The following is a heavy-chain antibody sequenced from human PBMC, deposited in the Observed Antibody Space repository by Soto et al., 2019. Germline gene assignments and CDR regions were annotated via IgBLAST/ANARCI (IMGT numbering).Heavy chain of an antibody. CDR1: WDSVSSNTAG. J-gene: IGHJ4*02. D-gene: IGHD6-19*01. V-gene: IGHV6-1*01. CDR2: TYKRSKWYS. Sequence: SQTLSLTCAISWDSVSSNTAGWSWIRQSPSRGLEWLGRTYKRSKWYSDFAVSVKSRITINADTSKNQFSLHLNSVTPEDTAVYYCARDNRIEVGHDFWGQGTQVTVSP. CDR3: ARDNRIEVGHDF.